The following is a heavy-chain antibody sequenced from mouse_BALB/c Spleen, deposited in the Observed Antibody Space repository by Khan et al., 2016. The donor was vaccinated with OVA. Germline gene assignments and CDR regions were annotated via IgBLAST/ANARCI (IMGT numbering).Heavy chain of an antibody. V-gene: IGHV3-6*02. J-gene: IGHJ3*01. CDR1: GYSITSGYY. CDR3: TRAERWFDC. CDR2: ITSGGSF. Sequence: EVQLQESGPGLVKPSQSLSLTCSVTGYSITSGYYWNWIRQSPGNKLEWMGYITSGGSFNYNPSLKNRISITRDTSTNQSSLQLNSVTPEDTATYYCTRAERWFDCWGQGTLVTISA.